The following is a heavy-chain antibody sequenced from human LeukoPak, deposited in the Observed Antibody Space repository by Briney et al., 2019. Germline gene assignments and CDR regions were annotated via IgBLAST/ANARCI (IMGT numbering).Heavy chain of an antibody. CDR1: GFTFSDYY. CDR3: ARSTPRVGYYYYYMDV. V-gene: IGHV3-11*04. CDR2: ISSSGNNI. Sequence: GGSLRLSCAASGFTFSDYYMSWIRQAPGKGREWVSYISSSGNNIYYADSVKGRFTISRDNAKNSLYLQMNSLRAEDTAVYYCARSTPRVGYYYYYMDVWGKGTTVTVSS. D-gene: IGHD1-26*01. J-gene: IGHJ6*03.